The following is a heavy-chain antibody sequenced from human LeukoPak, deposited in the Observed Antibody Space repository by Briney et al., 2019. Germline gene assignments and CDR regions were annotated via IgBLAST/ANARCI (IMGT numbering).Heavy chain of an antibody. CDR2: INHSGST. V-gene: IGHV4-34*01. CDR3: ARGKVLWFGELVLDY. J-gene: IGHJ4*02. Sequence: SETLSLTCAVYGGSFSGYYWSWTRQPPGKGLEWIGEINHSGSTNYNPSLKSRVTISVDTSKNQFSLKLSSVTAADTAVYYCARGKVLWFGELVLDYWGQGTLVTVSS. D-gene: IGHD3-10*01. CDR1: GGSFSGYY.